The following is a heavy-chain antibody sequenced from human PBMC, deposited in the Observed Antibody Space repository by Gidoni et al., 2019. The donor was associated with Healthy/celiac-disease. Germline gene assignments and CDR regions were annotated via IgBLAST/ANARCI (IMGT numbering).Heavy chain of an antibody. CDR3: ARPTLYYYGSGSYSQYYFDY. J-gene: IGHJ4*02. CDR1: GFTFSDYY. CDR2: ISSSGSTI. V-gene: IGHV3-11*01. D-gene: IGHD3-10*01. Sequence: QVQLVESGGGWVKPGGSLRLSCAASGFTFSDYYMSWIRQAPGKGLEWVSYISSSGSTIYYADSVKGRFTISRDNAKNSLYLQMNSLRAEDTAVYYCARPTLYYYGSGSYSQYYFDYWGQGTLVTVSS.